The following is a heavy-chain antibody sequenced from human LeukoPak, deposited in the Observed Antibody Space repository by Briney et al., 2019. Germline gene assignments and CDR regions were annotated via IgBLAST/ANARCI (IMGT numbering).Heavy chain of an antibody. Sequence: GGSLRLSCAASGFTFSSYWMSWVRQAPGKGLEWVAVISYDGSNKYYADSVKGRFTISRDNSKNTLYLQMNSLRAEDTAVYYCARGGGDYSNYGFDYWGQGTLVTVSS. CDR3: ARGGGDYSNYGFDY. CDR2: ISYDGSNK. J-gene: IGHJ4*02. V-gene: IGHV3-30*03. D-gene: IGHD4-11*01. CDR1: GFTFSSYW.